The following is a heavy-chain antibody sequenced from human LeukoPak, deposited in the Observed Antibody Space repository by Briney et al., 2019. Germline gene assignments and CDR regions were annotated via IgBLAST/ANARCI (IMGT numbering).Heavy chain of an antibody. J-gene: IGHJ5*02. CDR3: ARSTTGTQAWFDP. V-gene: IGHV1-69*01. D-gene: IGHD1-1*01. CDR1: GGTFSRYA. Sequence: GSSVKVSCKASGGTFSRYAISWVRQAPGQGLEWMGGIIPIFGTANYAQKFQGRVTITADESTSTAYMELSSLRSEDTAVYYCARSTTGTQAWFDPWGQGTLVTVSS. CDR2: IIPIFGTA.